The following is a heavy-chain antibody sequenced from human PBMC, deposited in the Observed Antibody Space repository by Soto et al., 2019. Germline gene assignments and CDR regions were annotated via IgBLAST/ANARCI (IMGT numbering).Heavy chain of an antibody. V-gene: IGHV3-23*01. D-gene: IGHD1-7*01. J-gene: IGHJ4*02. Sequence: GGSLRLSCAASGFTFSSYAMSWVRQAPGKGLEWVSAISGSGGSTYYADSVKGRFTISRDNSKNTLYLQMNSLRAEDTAVYYCAKGKHAYNWNSEGNDYWGQGTLVTVSS. CDR3: AKGKHAYNWNSEGNDY. CDR2: ISGSGGST. CDR1: GFTFSSYA.